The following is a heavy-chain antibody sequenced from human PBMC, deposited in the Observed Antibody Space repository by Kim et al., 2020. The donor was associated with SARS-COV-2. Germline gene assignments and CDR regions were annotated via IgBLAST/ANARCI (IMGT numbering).Heavy chain of an antibody. CDR3: ARDFEPDMTTVTTCLDY. Sequence: GGSLRLSCAASGFTFSSYSMNWVRQAPGKGLEWVSSISSSSSYIYYADSVKGRFTISRDNAKNSLYLQMNSLRAEDTAVYYCARDFEPDMTTVTTCLDYWGQGTLVTVSS. CDR2: ISSSSSYI. V-gene: IGHV3-21*01. J-gene: IGHJ4*02. CDR1: GFTFSSYS. D-gene: IGHD4-17*01.